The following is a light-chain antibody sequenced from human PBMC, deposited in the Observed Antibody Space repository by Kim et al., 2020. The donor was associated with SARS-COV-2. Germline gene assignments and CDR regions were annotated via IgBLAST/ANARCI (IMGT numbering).Light chain of an antibody. V-gene: IGLV1-40*01. CDR1: SANIGAGYD. CDR3: QSYDNSLSGWV. CDR2: GNS. J-gene: IGLJ3*02. Sequence: RGTSSCSGSSANIGAGYDVHWYQQLPGTAPKLLIYGNSNRPSGVPDRFSGSKSGTSASLAITGLQAEDEADYYCQSYDNSLSGWVFGGGTQLTVL.